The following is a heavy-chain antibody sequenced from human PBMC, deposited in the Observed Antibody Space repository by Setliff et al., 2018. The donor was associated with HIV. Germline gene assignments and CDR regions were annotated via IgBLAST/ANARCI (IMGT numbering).Heavy chain of an antibody. J-gene: IGHJ5*02. D-gene: IGHD4-17*01. Sequence: ASVKVSCKTSGYNFENYAINWVRQAPGQGLEWMGWINANSGSPTYAHAFTGRFLFSVDTVVATAYLQINNLKTEDTAVYYCARGLYGDYGGDLNWLDPWGHGTRVTVSS. CDR2: INANSGSP. CDR1: GYNFENYA. CDR3: ARGLYGDYGGDLNWLDP. V-gene: IGHV7-4-1*02.